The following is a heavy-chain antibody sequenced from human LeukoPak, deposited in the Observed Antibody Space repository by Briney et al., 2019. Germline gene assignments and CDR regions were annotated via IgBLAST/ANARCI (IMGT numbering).Heavy chain of an antibody. CDR2: ISYSGST. J-gene: IGHJ2*01. CDR3: ARRVYSGSYNWYFDL. Sequence: KPSETLSLTCTVFGGSISTSTYYWGWIRQPPGKGLEWIGSISYSGSTYNNPFLKSRVTISVDTSKNQFSLKLSSVTAPDTAVYYCARRVYSGSYNWYFDLWGRGTLVTVSS. CDR1: GGSISTSTYY. D-gene: IGHD1-26*01. V-gene: IGHV4-39*01.